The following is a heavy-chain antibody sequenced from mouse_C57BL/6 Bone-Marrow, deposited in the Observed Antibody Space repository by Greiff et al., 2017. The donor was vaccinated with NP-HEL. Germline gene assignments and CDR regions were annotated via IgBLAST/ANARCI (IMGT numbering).Heavy chain of an antibody. D-gene: IGHD6-1*01. Sequence: VKLQESGAELVRPGASVTLSCKASGYTFTDYEMHWVKQTPVHGLEWIGAIDPETGGTAYNQKFKGKAILTADKSSSTAYMELRSLTSEDSAVYYCTRGQREDYWGQGTTLTVSS. CDR2: IDPETGGT. CDR1: GYTFTDYE. V-gene: IGHV1-15*01. J-gene: IGHJ2*01. CDR3: TRGQREDY.